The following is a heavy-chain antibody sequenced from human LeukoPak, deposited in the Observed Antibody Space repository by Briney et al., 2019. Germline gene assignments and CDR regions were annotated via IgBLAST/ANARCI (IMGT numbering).Heavy chain of an antibody. Sequence: GASVKVSCKASGGTFKKYAIYWVRQAPGQGLEWLGGIIPVFGTPNYAQKFQGRVTITTDEFTTTGYMELSSLKSEDTAVYYCARGGAEAVAGSLDFWGQGTLVTVSS. CDR3: ARGGAEAVAGSLDF. CDR1: GGTFKKYA. V-gene: IGHV1-69*05. D-gene: IGHD6-19*01. J-gene: IGHJ4*02. CDR2: IIPVFGTP.